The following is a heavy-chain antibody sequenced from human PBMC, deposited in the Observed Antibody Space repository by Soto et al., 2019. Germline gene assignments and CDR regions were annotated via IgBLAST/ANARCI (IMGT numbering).Heavy chain of an antibody. V-gene: IGHV3-21*06. CDR1: GFTFSRYG. J-gene: IGHJ6*02. Sequence: PGGSLRLSCAASGFTFSRYGMNWVRQAPGKGLELVSSISGLSSFIYYADSVKGRFTVSRDNAKNSLFVQMNSLTAKDTAVYYCARDPQQRLADSYYYGMDVWGQGTTVTVSS. CDR3: ARDPQQRLADSYYYGMDV. CDR2: ISGLSSFI. D-gene: IGHD6-25*01.